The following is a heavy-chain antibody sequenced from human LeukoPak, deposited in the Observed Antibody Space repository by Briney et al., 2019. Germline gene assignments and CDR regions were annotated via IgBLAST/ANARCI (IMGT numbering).Heavy chain of an antibody. V-gene: IGHV4-59*01. D-gene: IGHD6-13*01. CDR1: GGPISGYY. CDR3: ARMIAAAGTEYFDL. CDR2: IHYSGTT. J-gene: IGHJ2*01. Sequence: SETLSLTCAVSGGPISGYYWTWIRQPPGMGLEWIGYIHYSGTTKYNPSLKSRLTISVDASKSQFSLRLSSVTAADTAVYYCARMIAAAGTEYFDLWGRGTLVTVSS.